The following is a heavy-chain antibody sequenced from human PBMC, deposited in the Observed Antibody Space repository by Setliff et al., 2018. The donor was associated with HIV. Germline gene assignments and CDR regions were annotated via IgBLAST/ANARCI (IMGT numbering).Heavy chain of an antibody. CDR2: MHHSGGT. CDR1: GGSISNSDFY. V-gene: IGHV4-39*07. CDR3: VRGGSWGII. J-gene: IGHJ3*02. D-gene: IGHD3-16*01. Sequence: SETLSLTCTVSGGSISNSDFYWGCIRQPPGKGLEWIGSMHHSGGTYYNPSLKTRVTISLDTSKNQFSLNLSSVTAADTAVYYCVRGGSWGIIWGQGTVVT.